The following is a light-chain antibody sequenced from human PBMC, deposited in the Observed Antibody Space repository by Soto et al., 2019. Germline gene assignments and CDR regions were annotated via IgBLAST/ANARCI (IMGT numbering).Light chain of an antibody. CDR1: QGISSW. CDR2: AAS. CDR3: QEAKSCPRA. V-gene: IGKV1-12*01. J-gene: IGKJ5*01. Sequence: SMTSGSIQGISSWLAWYQQKPGKAPKLLIYAASSLQSGVPSRFSGCGSGTDFTLTSGISQSQHFPTYYRQEAKSCPRAIAQGTRLEIK.